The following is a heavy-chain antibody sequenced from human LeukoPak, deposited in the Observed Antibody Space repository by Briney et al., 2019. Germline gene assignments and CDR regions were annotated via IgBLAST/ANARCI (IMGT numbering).Heavy chain of an antibody. Sequence: GGSLRLSCAASGFRFTSNAMTWVRQPPGKGLEWVSSISGSGDATYYADSVKGRFTISRDNSMLYLQLNSLRAEDTAIYYCAKDAGSCVGGFCFYFDSWGQGALATVSS. CDR3: AKDAGSCVGGFCFYFDS. D-gene: IGHD2-15*01. J-gene: IGHJ4*02. CDR2: ISGSGDAT. CDR1: GFRFTSNA. V-gene: IGHV3-23*01.